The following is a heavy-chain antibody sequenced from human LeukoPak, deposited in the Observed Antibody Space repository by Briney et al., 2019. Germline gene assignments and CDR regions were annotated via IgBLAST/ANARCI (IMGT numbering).Heavy chain of an antibody. CDR1: GYKFANYA. J-gene: IGHJ4*02. Sequence: GASVKVSCKASGYKFANYAIHWVRQAPGQRLEWMGWINPGKGDTKYSLKFQGRVTITTDESTSTAYMELSSLGSEDTAVYYCAKSSLGRGDHRHFDYWGQGTLVTVSS. CDR3: AKSSLGRGDHRHFDY. CDR2: INPGKGDT. D-gene: IGHD3-16*01. V-gene: IGHV1-3*01.